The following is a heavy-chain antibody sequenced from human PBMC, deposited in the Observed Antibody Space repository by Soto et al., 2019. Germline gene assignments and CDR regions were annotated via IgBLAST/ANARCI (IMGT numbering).Heavy chain of an antibody. D-gene: IGHD5-18*01. CDR2: IIPIFGTA. V-gene: IGHV1-69*13. Sequence: SVKVSCKASGDTFSSYAISWVRQAPGQGLEWMGGIIPIFGTANYAQKFQGRVTITADESTSTAYMELSSLRSEDTAVYYCARDFRRTAMAPYYFDYWGQGTLVTVSS. CDR3: ARDFRRTAMAPYYFDY. J-gene: IGHJ4*02. CDR1: GDTFSSYA.